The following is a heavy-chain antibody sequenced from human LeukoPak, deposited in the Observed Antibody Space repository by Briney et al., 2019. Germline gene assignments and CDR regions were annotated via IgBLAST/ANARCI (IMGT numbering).Heavy chain of an antibody. D-gene: IGHD5-18*01. Sequence: SETLSLTCTVSGGSVSNYYWSWIRQPPGKGLEWIGEINHSGSTNYNPSLKSRVTISVDTSKNQFSLKLSSVTAADTAVYYCARASGYSYGRRYYYYGMDVWGQGTTVTVSS. J-gene: IGHJ6*02. V-gene: IGHV4-34*01. CDR2: INHSGST. CDR1: GGSVSNYY. CDR3: ARASGYSYGRRYYYYGMDV.